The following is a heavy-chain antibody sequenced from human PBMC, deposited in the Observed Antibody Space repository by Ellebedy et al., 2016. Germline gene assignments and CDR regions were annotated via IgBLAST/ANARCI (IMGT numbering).Heavy chain of an antibody. D-gene: IGHD1-14*01. CDR1: GFTFSRYW. J-gene: IGHJ2*01. V-gene: IGHV3-7*03. Sequence: GGSLRLSXAASGFTFSRYWMSWVRQAPGKGLEWVANMKQDGSEKYYVDSVKGRFTISRDNAKNSLYLQMNSLRAEDTAVYYCARDQPHRAVLRPYWYFDLWGRGTLVTASS. CDR3: ARDQPHRAVLRPYWYFDL. CDR2: MKQDGSEK.